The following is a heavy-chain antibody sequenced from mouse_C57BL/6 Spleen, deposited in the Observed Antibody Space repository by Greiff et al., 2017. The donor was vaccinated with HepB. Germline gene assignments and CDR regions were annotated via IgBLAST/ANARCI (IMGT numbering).Heavy chain of an antibody. CDR2: IWSGGST. CDR1: GFSLTSYG. CDR3: ARTGTRYWYFDV. J-gene: IGHJ1*03. D-gene: IGHD4-1*01. Sequence: VQVVESGPGLVQPSQSLSITCTVSGFSLTSYGVHWVRQSPGKGLEWLGVIWSGGSTDYNAAFISRLSISKDNSKSQVFFKMNSLQADDTAIYYCARTGTRYWYFDVWGTGTTVTVSS. V-gene: IGHV2-2*01.